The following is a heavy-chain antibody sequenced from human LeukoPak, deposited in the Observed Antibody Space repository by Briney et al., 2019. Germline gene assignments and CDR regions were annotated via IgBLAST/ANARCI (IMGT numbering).Heavy chain of an antibody. V-gene: IGHV3-21*01. CDR2: ISSGSSYI. CDR1: GFTFNIYS. J-gene: IGHJ4*02. CDR3: ARGLGVVVPAALDY. Sequence: GGSLRLSCAASGFTFNIYSMDWVRQAPGKGLEWVSSISSGSSYIYYADSVKGRFTISRDNAKKSLYLKMNSLRAEDTAVYYCARGLGVVVPAALDYWGQGTLVTVSS. D-gene: IGHD2-2*01.